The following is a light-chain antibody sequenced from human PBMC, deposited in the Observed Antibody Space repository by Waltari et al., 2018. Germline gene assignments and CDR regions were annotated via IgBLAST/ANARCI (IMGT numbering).Light chain of an antibody. CDR3: QSYDSSSNWV. CDR1: SGSIASNY. CDR2: EDN. J-gene: IGLJ3*02. V-gene: IGLV6-57*04. Sequence: NFMLTQPHSVSESPGTTVTISCTRRSGSIASNYVQWYQQRPGSAPTTVIYEDNQRPSGVPDRFSGSIDSSSNSASLTISGLKTEDEADYYCQSYDSSSNWVFGGGTKLTVL.